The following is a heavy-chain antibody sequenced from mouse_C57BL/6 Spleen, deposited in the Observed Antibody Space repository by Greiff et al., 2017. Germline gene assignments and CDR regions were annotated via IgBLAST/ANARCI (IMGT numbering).Heavy chain of an antibody. D-gene: IGHD2-3*01. CDR3: ARQMVTTAYAMDY. CDR1: GFTFSSYG. J-gene: IGHJ4*01. CDR2: ISSGGSYT. V-gene: IGHV5-6*01. Sequence: EVQVVESGGDLVKPGGSLKLSCAASGFTFSSYGMSWVRQTPDKRLEWVATISSGGSYTYYPDSVKGRFTISRDNAKNTLYLQMSSLKSEDTAMYYCARQMVTTAYAMDYWGQGTSVTVSS.